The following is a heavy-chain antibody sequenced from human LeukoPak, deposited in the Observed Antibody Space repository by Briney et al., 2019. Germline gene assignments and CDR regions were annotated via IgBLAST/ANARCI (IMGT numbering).Heavy chain of an antibody. J-gene: IGHJ6*02. CDR2: INPYSGGT. Sequence: SVKDSCKASRYTFTGYYMHWVRQAPGQGLEWMGWINPYSGGTNYAHKFQGRVTMTRDTSISTAYMELSRLRSNDTAVSDCARGRNGSEDHYYCYGMDVCGQGTTVTVSS. CDR1: RYTFTGYY. CDR3: ARGRNGSEDHYYCYGMDV. V-gene: IGHV1-2*02. D-gene: IGHD1-1*01.